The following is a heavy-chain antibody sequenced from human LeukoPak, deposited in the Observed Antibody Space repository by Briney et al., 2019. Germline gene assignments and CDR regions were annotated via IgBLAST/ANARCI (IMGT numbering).Heavy chain of an antibody. D-gene: IGHD3-9*01. CDR1: GGSINTGLHY. CDR2: ILNSGTT. V-gene: IGHV4-39*01. J-gene: IGHJ5*02. Sequence: SETLSLTCTVSGGSINTGLHYWGWVRQPPGKGLEWIASILNSGTTFYNPSLKSRATMSLVTSRNQFSLKLSSVTAADTAVYYCARHDYDTLTGYSINWFDPWGQGNLVTVSS. CDR3: ARHDYDTLTGYSINWFDP.